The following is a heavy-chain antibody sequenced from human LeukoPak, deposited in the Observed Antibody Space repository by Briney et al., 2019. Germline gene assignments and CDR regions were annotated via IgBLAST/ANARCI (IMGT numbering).Heavy chain of an antibody. J-gene: IGHJ3*02. Sequence: SETLSLTCTVSGGSISIYYWSWIRQPPGKGLEWIGHIYNSGSTNYSPSLKSRVTISVDTSKNQFSLKLSSVTAADTAVYYCAREDVVRGVMYAFDIWGQGTMVTVSS. V-gene: IGHV4-59*01. CDR1: GGSISIYY. CDR3: AREDVVRGVMYAFDI. CDR2: IYNSGST. D-gene: IGHD3-10*01.